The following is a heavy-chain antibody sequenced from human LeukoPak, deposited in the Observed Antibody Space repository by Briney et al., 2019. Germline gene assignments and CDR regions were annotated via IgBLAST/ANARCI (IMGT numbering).Heavy chain of an antibody. D-gene: IGHD3-3*01. CDR1: GFTFSSYE. Sequence: GSLRLSCAASGFTFSSYEMNWVRQAPGKGLEWIGYIYYRGSTYYNPSLKSRVTISVDTSKNQFSLKLSSMTAADTAVYYCARGLRITIFGVVTKPYMDVWGKGTTVTVSS. V-gene: IGHV4-59*12. CDR2: IYYRGST. J-gene: IGHJ6*03. CDR3: ARGLRITIFGVVTKPYMDV.